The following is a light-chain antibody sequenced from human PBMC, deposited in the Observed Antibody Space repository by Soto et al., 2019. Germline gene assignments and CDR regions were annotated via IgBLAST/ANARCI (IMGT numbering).Light chain of an antibody. Sequence: QSALTQPASVSGSPGQSITISCTGTSSDVGGYNYVSWYQQYPGKAPKLIIYEVSNRPSGVSNRFSGSKSGNTASLTISGLHAEDEADYYCSSYTSTILVFGGGTKLTVL. CDR1: SSDVGGYNY. CDR3: SSYTSTILV. V-gene: IGLV2-14*01. CDR2: EVS. J-gene: IGLJ3*02.